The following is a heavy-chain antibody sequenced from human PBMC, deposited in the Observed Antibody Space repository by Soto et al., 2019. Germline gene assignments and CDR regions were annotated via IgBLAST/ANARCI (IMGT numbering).Heavy chain of an antibody. D-gene: IGHD3-10*01. Sequence: EVQLLESGGGLVQPGGSLRLSCAASGFTFSTYGMRWVRQAPGKGLEWVAAIGSSGTTTYYADSVRGRFTISRDNAKNTMYLHMNSLRAEDTAIYYCAKVGEDSGHKYYFMDVWGKGTTVTVSS. V-gene: IGHV3-23*01. CDR2: IGSSGTTT. J-gene: IGHJ6*03. CDR1: GFTFSTYG. CDR3: AKVGEDSGHKYYFMDV.